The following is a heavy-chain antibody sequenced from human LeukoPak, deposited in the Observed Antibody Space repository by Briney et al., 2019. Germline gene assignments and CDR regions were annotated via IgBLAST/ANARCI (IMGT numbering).Heavy chain of an antibody. J-gene: IGHJ4*02. CDR1: GGTFSSYA. CDR3: ARGGYSYGYGFDY. CDR2: IIPIFGTA. V-gene: IGHV1-69*05. D-gene: IGHD5-18*01. Sequence: GASVKVSCKASGGTFSSYAISWVRQAPGQGLEWIGRIIPIFGTANYAQKFQGRVTITTDESTSTAYMELSSLRSEDTAVYYCARGGYSYGYGFDYWGQGTLVTVSS.